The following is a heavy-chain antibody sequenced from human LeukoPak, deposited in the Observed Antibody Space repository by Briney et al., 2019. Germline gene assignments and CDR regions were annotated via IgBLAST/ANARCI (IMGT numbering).Heavy chain of an antibody. D-gene: IGHD1-26*01. V-gene: IGHV4-59*01. J-gene: IGHJ6*02. Sequence: SETLSLTCTVSGGSISSYYWSWIRQPPGKGLEWIGYICYSGSTNYNPSLKSRVTISVDTSKNQFSLKLSSVTAADTAVYYCARDLGGSLPVWGQGTTVTVSS. CDR1: GGSISSYY. CDR2: ICYSGST. CDR3: ARDLGGSLPV.